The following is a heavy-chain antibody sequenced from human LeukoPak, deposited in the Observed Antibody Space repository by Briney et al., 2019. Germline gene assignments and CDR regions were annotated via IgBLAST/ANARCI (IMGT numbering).Heavy chain of an antibody. J-gene: IGHJ6*02. D-gene: IGHD4-4*01. Sequence: PGGSLRLSCAASGFTFSSYAMSWVRQAPGKGLEWVSAISGSGGSTYYADSVKGRFTISRDNSKNTLYLQMNSLRAEDTAVYYCARLDYSNYYYYYGMDVWGQGTTVTVSS. V-gene: IGHV3-23*01. CDR3: ARLDYSNYYYYYGMDV. CDR1: GFTFSSYA. CDR2: ISGSGGST.